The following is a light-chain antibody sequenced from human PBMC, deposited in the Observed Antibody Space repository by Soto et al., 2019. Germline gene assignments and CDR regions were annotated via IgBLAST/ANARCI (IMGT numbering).Light chain of an antibody. Sequence: QSALTQPRSVSGSPGQSVTISCTGTSSDVGGYTYVSWYQQHPGKAPKLIIYDVTERPSGVPARFSGSKSGNTASLTISGLQAEDDADYYCCSYAGSYTYVFGTGTKLTVL. CDR2: DVT. J-gene: IGLJ1*01. CDR3: CSYAGSYTYV. V-gene: IGLV2-11*01. CDR1: SSDVGGYTY.